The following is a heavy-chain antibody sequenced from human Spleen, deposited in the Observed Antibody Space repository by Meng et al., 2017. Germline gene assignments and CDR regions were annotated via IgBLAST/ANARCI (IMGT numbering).Heavy chain of an antibody. V-gene: IGHV4-59*12. CDR3: ARGRYSYAYGTGDFDS. Sequence: SETLSLTCTVSGGSISSYYWSWIRQPPGKGLEWIGYIYYSGNTYYNPSLKSRVTISVDTSKNQFSLKLTSVTAADTAVYYCARGRYSYAYGTGDFDSWGQGTLVTVSS. D-gene: IGHD5-18*01. J-gene: IGHJ4*02. CDR1: GGSISSYY. CDR2: IYYSGNT.